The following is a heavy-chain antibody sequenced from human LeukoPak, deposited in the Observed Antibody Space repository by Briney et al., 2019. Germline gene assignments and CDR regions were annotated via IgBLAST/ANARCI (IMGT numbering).Heavy chain of an antibody. D-gene: IGHD4-17*01. J-gene: IGHJ2*01. CDR2: IYYSGST. V-gene: IGHV4-31*03. Sequence: KPSQTLSLTCTVSGVSISSGGYYWSWLRQHPGKGLEWIGYIYYSGSTYYNPSLKSRVTISVDTSKNQFSLKLSSVTAADTAVYYCARTRSDYGDWYFDLWGRGTLVTVSS. CDR1: GVSISSGGYY. CDR3: ARTRSDYGDWYFDL.